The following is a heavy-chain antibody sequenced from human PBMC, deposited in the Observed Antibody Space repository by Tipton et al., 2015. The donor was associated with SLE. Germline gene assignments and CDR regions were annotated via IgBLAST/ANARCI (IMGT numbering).Heavy chain of an antibody. J-gene: IGHJ6*02. CDR2: IHHSGST. Sequence: TLSLTCAVYGESFSGYYWSWIRQPPGKGLQWIGEIHHSGSTNYNPSLKSRVTISVDTSKNQFSLKLSSVTAADTAVYYCARDRVGLWFRTNYYYYYGMDVCGQGTTVTVSS. D-gene: IGHD3-10*01. CDR1: GESFSGYY. CDR3: ARDRVGLWFRTNYYYYYGMDV. V-gene: IGHV4-34*01.